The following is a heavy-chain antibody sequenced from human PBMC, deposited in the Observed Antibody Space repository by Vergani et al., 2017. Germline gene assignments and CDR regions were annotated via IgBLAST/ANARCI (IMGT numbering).Heavy chain of an antibody. V-gene: IGHV1-2*02. D-gene: IGHD2-2*01. CDR3: ARVGTSSNRDYFDY. CDR2: INTNSGGT. Sequence: QVQLVQSGAEVKKPGASVKVSCKASGYTFTDYSMPWVRQAPGQGLEWMGWINTNSGGTNYAQKFQGRVTMTRDTSISTAYMELSNLRSDDTAVYYCARVGTSSNRDYFDYWGQGTLVTVSS. CDR1: GYTFTDYS. J-gene: IGHJ4*02.